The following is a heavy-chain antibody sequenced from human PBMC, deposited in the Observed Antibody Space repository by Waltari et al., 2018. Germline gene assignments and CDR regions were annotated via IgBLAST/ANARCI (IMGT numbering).Heavy chain of an antibody. D-gene: IGHD1-1*01. CDR2: IXYDGTXK. Sequence: XQLVXSGGGVXQPGRSLRLXCTASGFTFTSYGMHWVRQAPGKGLEXVSLIXYDGTXKYYIDSVKGXFTISRDNSKNTLYLQMXSLRAEDTXVXYCXKSMGTPGPFDXWGQGTXVTVSS. V-gene: IGHV3-33*06. CDR3: XKSMGTPGPFDX. J-gene: IGHJ3*01. CDR1: GFTFTSYG.